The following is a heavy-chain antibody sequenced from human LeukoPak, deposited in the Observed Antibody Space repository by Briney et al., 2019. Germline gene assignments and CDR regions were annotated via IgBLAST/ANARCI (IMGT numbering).Heavy chain of an antibody. D-gene: IGHD3-10*01. CDR3: ARDFGSGAFDY. Sequence: SETLSLTCTVSDGSISSYYWSCIRQPPGKGLVWVEYIYYSGSTNYNPCLKSRVTISVDTSKNQFSLKLSSVTAADTAVYYCARDFGSGAFDYWGQGTLVTVSS. CDR2: IYYSGST. CDR1: DGSISSYY. J-gene: IGHJ4*02. V-gene: IGHV4-59*01.